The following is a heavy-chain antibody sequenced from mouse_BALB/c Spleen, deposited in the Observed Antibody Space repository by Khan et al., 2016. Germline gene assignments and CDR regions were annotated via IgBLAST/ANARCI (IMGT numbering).Heavy chain of an antibody. J-gene: IGHJ3*01. V-gene: IGHV1-69*02. Sequence: QVQLQQPGAELVRPGASVKLSCKASGYTFTSYWINWMKQRPGQGLEWIGNIFPSDSYTNYNQKFKDKATLTVDKSSSTAYMQLSSPTSEDSAIYYCTGGESTMIRGFAYWGQGTLVTVSA. CDR2: IFPSDSYT. D-gene: IGHD2-4*01. CDR3: TGGESTMIRGFAY. CDR1: GYTFTSYW.